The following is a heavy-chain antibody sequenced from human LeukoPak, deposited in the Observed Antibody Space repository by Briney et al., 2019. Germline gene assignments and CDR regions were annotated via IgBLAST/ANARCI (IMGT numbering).Heavy chain of an antibody. CDR1: GITLSNYG. Sequence: GGSLRLFCAVAGITLSNYGMSWVRQAPGKGLEWVAGISDSGGSTNYADSVKGRFTISRDNPKNTLYLQMNSLRAEDTAVYFCAKRGVVIRVILVGFHKEAYYFDSWGQGALVTVSS. CDR2: ISDSGGST. J-gene: IGHJ4*02. D-gene: IGHD3-22*01. V-gene: IGHV3-23*01. CDR3: AKRGVVIRVILVGFHKEAYYFDS.